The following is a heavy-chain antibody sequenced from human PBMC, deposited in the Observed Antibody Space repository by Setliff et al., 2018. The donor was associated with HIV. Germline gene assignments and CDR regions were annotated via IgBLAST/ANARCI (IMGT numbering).Heavy chain of an antibody. CDR1: GGSISPTNYY. D-gene: IGHD4-17*01. CDR2: IYYSGST. CDR3: ARSRGGTTRGYMDV. J-gene: IGHJ6*03. V-gene: IGHV4-39*01. Sequence: PSETLSLTCTVSGGSISPTNYYWGWIRQPPGKGLEWIGSIYYSGSTYYKSSLKNRVTISVDTSKKQFSLKLSSVTAADPAVYFCARSRGGTTRGYMDVWGKGTTVTVSS.